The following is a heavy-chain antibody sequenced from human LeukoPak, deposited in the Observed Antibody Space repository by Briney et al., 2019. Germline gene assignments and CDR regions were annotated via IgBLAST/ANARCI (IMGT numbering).Heavy chain of an antibody. Sequence: ASVKLSCNASGYTFSGYYMHWGRHAPGQGLEWMGWINPKSGGTNYAQKFQGRVTMTRDTSISTAYMELGRLRFDDTAVCYCASGSSFDSSGRGFDCWGEGALVTVSS. V-gene: IGHV1-2*02. CDR1: GYTFSGYY. D-gene: IGHD3-22*01. J-gene: IGHJ4*02. CDR3: ASGSSFDSSGRGFDC. CDR2: INPKSGGT.